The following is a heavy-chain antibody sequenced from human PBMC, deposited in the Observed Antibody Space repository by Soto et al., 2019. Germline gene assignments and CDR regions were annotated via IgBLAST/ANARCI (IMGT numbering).Heavy chain of an antibody. Sequence: SETLSLTCTVSGGSISSYYWSWIRQPPGKGLEWIGYIYYSGSTNYNPSLKSRVTISVDTSKNQFSLKLSSVTAADTAVYYCAREGAQDCSSTSCYLYYYGMDVWGQGTTVTVSS. CDR1: GGSISSYY. J-gene: IGHJ6*02. D-gene: IGHD2-2*01. V-gene: IGHV4-59*01. CDR3: AREGAQDCSSTSCYLYYYGMDV. CDR2: IYYSGST.